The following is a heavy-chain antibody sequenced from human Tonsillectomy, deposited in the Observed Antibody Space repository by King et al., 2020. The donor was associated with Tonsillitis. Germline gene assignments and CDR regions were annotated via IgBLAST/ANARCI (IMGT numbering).Heavy chain of an antibody. D-gene: IGHD5-18*01. V-gene: IGHV2-26*01. CDR3: ARIFAGVDTAFMDV. Sequence: VTLQESGPVLVKPTETLTLTCTVSGFSLSNTRMGVSWIRQPPGKALEWLAFIFSNDEKSYSTSLKSSLTISKDTSKSQVVLTMTNMDPVDTATYYCARIFAGVDTAFMDVWGQGTTVTVSS. CDR2: IFSNDEK. J-gene: IGHJ6*02. CDR1: GFSLSNTRMG.